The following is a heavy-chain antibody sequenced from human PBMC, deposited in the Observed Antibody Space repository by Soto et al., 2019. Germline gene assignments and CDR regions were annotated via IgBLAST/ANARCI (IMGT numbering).Heavy chain of an antibody. J-gene: IGHJ6*02. D-gene: IGHD2-2*01. CDR1: GGFVNSDTHS. Sequence: SETLSLTCTVSGGFVNSDTHSWSWIRQTPGKRLEWIGFIYSGGSTKNPSLRSRVTMSVDTSKNQFSLKLRSVIVADTAVYHCARFVRSCSATTCSTRAGVWGQGITVTVSS. CDR2: IYSGGST. V-gene: IGHV4-61*01. CDR3: ARFVRSCSATTCSTRAGV.